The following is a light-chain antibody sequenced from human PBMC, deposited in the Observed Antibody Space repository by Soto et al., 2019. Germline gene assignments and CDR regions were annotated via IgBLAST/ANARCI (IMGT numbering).Light chain of an antibody. CDR2: GAS. CDR3: QQGSRFPFT. V-gene: IGKV1-12*01. Sequence: DIPITQSPSSVSASVGDRVTVTCRASQNVSTWLTWYQQTPGKAPNLLIYGASTLQRGVPSRFSGSGSGTEFTLTISSLQPEDFAIYFCQQGSRFPFTFGPGTRMDFK. J-gene: IGKJ3*01. CDR1: QNVSTW.